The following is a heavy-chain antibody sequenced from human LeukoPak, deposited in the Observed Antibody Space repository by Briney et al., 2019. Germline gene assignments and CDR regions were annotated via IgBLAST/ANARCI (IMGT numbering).Heavy chain of an antibody. CDR3: ARSDFNYYYYYMDV. Sequence: PSETLSLTCAVYGGSFSGYYWSWIRQPPGKGLEWIGEINHSGSTNYNPSLRSRVTISVDTSKNQFSLKLSSVTAADTAVYYCARSDFNYYYYYMDVWGKGTTVTVSS. CDR1: GGSFSGYY. V-gene: IGHV4-34*01. CDR2: INHSGST. D-gene: IGHD3-3*01. J-gene: IGHJ6*03.